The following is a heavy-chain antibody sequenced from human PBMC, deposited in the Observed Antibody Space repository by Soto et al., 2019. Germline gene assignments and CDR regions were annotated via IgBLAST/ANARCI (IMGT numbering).Heavy chain of an antibody. J-gene: IGHJ4*02. V-gene: IGHV3-33*01. CDR2: IWYDGSNK. D-gene: IGHD1-7*01. CDR1: GFTFKSEG. CDR3: ARAPITGTTFPQLVY. Sequence: LRNLCAASGFTFKSEGMHWVRQAPGKGLEWVAVIWYDGSNKYYADSVKGRFTISRDNSKNTLYLQMNSLRAEDTAVYYCARAPITGTTFPQLVYWGQGTLVTVSS.